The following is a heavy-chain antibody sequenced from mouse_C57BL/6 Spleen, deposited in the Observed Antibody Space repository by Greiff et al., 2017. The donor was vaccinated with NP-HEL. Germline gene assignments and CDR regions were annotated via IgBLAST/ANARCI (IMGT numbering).Heavy chain of an antibody. CDR3: ASYGFYYAMDY. D-gene: IGHD2-2*01. J-gene: IGHJ4*01. V-gene: IGHV1-59*01. Sequence: QVQLQQPGAELVRPGTSVKLSCKASGYTFTSYWMHWVKQRPGQGLEWIGVIDPSDSYTNYNQKFKGKATLTVDTSSSTAYMQLSSLTSEDSAVYYCASYGFYYAMDYWGQGTSVTVSS. CDR1: GYTFTSYW. CDR2: IDPSDSYT.